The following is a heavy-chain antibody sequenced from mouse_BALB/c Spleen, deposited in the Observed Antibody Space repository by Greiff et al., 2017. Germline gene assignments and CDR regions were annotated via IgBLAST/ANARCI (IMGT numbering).Heavy chain of an antibody. J-gene: IGHJ4*01. Sequence: EVHLVESGGGLVQPGGSLRLSCATSGFTFTDYYMSWVRQPPGKALEWLGFIRNKANGYTTEYSASVKGRFTISRDNSQSILYLQMSTLRAEDSATYYCARDKGNYYAMDYWGQGTSVTVSS. CDR2: IRNKANGYTT. CDR1: GFTFTDYY. V-gene: IGHV7-3*02. D-gene: IGHD2-1*01. CDR3: ARDKGNYYAMDY.